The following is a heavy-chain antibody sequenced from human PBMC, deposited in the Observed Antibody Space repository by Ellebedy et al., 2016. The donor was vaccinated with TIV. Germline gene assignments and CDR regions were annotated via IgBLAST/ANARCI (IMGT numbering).Heavy chain of an antibody. CDR1: GFTVSSNY. D-gene: IGHD5-18*01. CDR2: IYTDYST. J-gene: IGHJ4*02. V-gene: IGHV3-66*01. Sequence: GESLKISCAASGFTVSSNYMSWVRQAPGKGLEWASVIYTDYSTKYADSVKGRFTISRDNSKNTLYLQMNSLRAEDTAVYYCARDQAGYSYGTDWGQGTLVTVSS. CDR3: ARDQAGYSYGTD.